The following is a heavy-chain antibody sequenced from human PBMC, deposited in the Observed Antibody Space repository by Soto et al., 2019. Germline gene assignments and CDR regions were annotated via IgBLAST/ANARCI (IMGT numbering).Heavy chain of an antibody. V-gene: IGHV3-9*01. Sequence: GGSLRLSCAASGFTFDDYAMHWVRQAPGKGPEWVSGISWNSGSIGYADSVKGRFTISRDNAKNSLYLQMNSLRPEDTALYYCAKLAGTTQVFDLWGQGTLVTVSS. D-gene: IGHD1-1*01. J-gene: IGHJ3*01. CDR3: AKLAGTTQVFDL. CDR2: ISWNSGSI. CDR1: GFTFDDYA.